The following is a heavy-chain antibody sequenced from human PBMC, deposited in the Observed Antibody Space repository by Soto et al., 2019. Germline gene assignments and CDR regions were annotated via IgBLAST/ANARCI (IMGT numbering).Heavy chain of an antibody. D-gene: IGHD2-15*01. CDR3: ARILLTKRCYYYNYYGMDV. CDR2: IFSNDEK. J-gene: IGHJ6*02. CDR1: GFSLSNARMG. Sequence: QVTLKESGPVLVKPTETLTLTCTASGFSLSNARMGVSWIRQPPGKALEWLAHIFSNDEKSYSTSLKSRLTISKDNSKSRVVLTVTSMDPVDTATYFCARILLTKRCYYYNYYGMDVWGQGTTVTVSS. V-gene: IGHV2-26*01.